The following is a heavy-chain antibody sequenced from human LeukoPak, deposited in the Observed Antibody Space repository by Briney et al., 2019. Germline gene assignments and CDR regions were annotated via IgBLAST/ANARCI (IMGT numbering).Heavy chain of an antibody. CDR3: ARVFYSSSVGFDY. V-gene: IGHV4-59*01. Sequence: SETLSLTCTVSGGSISSYYWSWIRQPPGKGLEWIGYIYYGGSTNYNPSLKSRVTISVDTSKNQFSLKLSSVTAADTAVYYCARVFYSSSVGFDYWGQGTLVTVSS. CDR1: GGSISSYY. CDR2: IYYGGST. D-gene: IGHD6-6*01. J-gene: IGHJ4*02.